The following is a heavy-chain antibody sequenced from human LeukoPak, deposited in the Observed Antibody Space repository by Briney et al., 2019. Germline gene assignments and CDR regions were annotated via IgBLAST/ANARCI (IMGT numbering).Heavy chain of an antibody. J-gene: IGHJ4*02. Sequence: QTGVSLRLSCAASGFTFSSFWMNWVRHTPGKGLEWVANIEGGGSEKNYMDSVKGRFTISRDNAKKSLHLQMNSLRAEDTGVYYCAGGSGWLIDYWGQGTLVTVSS. D-gene: IGHD6-19*01. CDR2: IEGGGSEK. V-gene: IGHV3-7*03. CDR3: AGGSGWLIDY. CDR1: GFTFSSFW.